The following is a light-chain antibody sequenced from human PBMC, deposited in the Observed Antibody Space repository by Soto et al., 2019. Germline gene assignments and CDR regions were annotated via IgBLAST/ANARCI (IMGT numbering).Light chain of an antibody. Sequence: QSVLTQPASVSGSPGQSITISCTGTSSDVGSYNYVSWYQLHPGKAPKLMIYEVSNRPSGASNRFSGSKSGDTASLTISGLQAEDEADYYCSSYTTRTTLYVFGTGTKVTVL. CDR2: EVS. J-gene: IGLJ1*01. CDR1: SSDVGSYNY. V-gene: IGLV2-14*01. CDR3: SSYTTRTTLYV.